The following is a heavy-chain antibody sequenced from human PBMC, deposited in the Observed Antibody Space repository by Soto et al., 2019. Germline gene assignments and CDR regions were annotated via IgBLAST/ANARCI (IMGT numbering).Heavy chain of an antibody. CDR2: ISPGNGIT. D-gene: IGHD3-22*01. V-gene: IGHV1-3*01. CDR1: GYPFTTYV. CDR3: ARELGHYYDSVYYGMDV. J-gene: IGHJ6*02. Sequence: QVQLVQSGAEVKKPGASVKVSCKASGYPFTTYVIHWLRQAPGQRLEWMGWISPGNGITKYSQHFQGRVTMTRDTCATTAFMEVGSLRSEDTAIYFCARELGHYYDSVYYGMDVWGQGTTGTVSS.